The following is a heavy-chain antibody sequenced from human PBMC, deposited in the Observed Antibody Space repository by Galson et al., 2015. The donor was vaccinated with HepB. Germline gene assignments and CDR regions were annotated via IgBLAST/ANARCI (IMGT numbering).Heavy chain of an antibody. Sequence: SLRLSCAASGFIFSSYGMHWVRQAPGKGPQYVSAISSDGGTTYYADSVKGRFTISRDNSKNTLYFQLSSLRAEDTSVYYCVKGIRQTVISASDIWGQGIMVTVSS. D-gene: IGHD4-11*01. V-gene: IGHV3-64D*06. CDR3: VKGIRQTVISASDI. CDR1: GFIFSSYG. J-gene: IGHJ3*02. CDR2: ISSDGGTT.